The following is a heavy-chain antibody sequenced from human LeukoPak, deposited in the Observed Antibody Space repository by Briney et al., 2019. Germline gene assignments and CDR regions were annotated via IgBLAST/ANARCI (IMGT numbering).Heavy chain of an antibody. V-gene: IGHV1-69*06. CDR1: GGTFSSYA. CDR3: ATNVDTAMVRVIDY. CDR2: IIPIFGTA. D-gene: IGHD5-18*01. J-gene: IGHJ4*02. Sequence: SVKVSCKASGGTFSSYAISWVRQAPGQGIEWMGRIIPIFGTANYAQKFQGRVTITADKSTSTAYMELSSLRSEDTAVYYCATNVDTAMVRVIDYWGQGTLVTVSS.